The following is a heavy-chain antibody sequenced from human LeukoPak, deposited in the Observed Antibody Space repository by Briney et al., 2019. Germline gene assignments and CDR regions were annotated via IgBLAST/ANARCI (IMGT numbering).Heavy chain of an antibody. D-gene: IGHD6-19*01. V-gene: IGHV3-30*18. CDR2: ISSDGTNK. CDR1: GFTFSAFG. J-gene: IGHJ4*02. CDR3: AKSRLYSSGSADY. Sequence: GGSLRLSCAASGFTFSAFGMHWVRQAPGKGREWVAVISSDGTNKYYTDSVKGRFTISRDNSKNTLYVQMNSLRAEDTAVYFCAKSRLYSSGSADYWGQGTLVTVSS.